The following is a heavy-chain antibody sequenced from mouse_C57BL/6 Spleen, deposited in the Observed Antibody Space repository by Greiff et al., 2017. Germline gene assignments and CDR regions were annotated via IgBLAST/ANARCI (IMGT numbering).Heavy chain of an antibody. J-gene: IGHJ4*01. CDR1: GYSITSGYD. CDR2: ISYSGST. D-gene: IGHD1-2*01. Sequence: DVMLVESGPGMVKPSQSLSLTCTVTGYSITSGYDWHWIRHFPGNKLEWMGYISYSGSTNYNPSLKSRISITHDTSKNHFFLKLNSVTTEDTATYYCARDGGSPYAMDYWGQGTSVTVSS. V-gene: IGHV3-1*01. CDR3: ARDGGSPYAMDY.